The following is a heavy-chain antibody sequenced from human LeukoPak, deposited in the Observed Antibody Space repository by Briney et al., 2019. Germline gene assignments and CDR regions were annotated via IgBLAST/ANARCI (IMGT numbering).Heavy chain of an antibody. CDR3: AKDLLRAAAAGTTDY. Sequence: GRSLRLSCAASGFTFSSYGMHWVRQAPGKGLEWVAVISYDGSNKDYADSVKGRFTISRDNSKNTLYLQMNSLRAEDTAVYYCAKDLLRAAAAGTTDYWGQGTLVTVSS. D-gene: IGHD6-13*01. V-gene: IGHV3-30*18. CDR2: ISYDGSNK. CDR1: GFTFSSYG. J-gene: IGHJ4*02.